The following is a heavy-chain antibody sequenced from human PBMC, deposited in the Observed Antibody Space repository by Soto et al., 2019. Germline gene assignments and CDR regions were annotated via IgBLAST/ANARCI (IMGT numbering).Heavy chain of an antibody. J-gene: IGHJ4*02. V-gene: IGHV1-69*13. Sequence: GASVKVSCKASGGTFSSYAISWVRQAPGQGLEWMGGIIPIFGTANYAQKFQGRVTITADESTSTAYMELSSLRSEDTAVYYCARHKSGGGSYPFDFWGQGTLVTVSS. CDR1: GGTFSSYA. CDR3: ARHKSGGGSYPFDF. D-gene: IGHD3-10*01. CDR2: IIPIFGTA.